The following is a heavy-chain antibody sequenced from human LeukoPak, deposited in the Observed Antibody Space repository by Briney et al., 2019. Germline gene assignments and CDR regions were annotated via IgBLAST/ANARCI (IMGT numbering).Heavy chain of an antibody. CDR1: GITLSNYG. Sequence: PGGSLRLSCAVSGITLSNYGMSWVRQAPGMGLEWVAGISGSGGRTNYADAVKGRFTISRDNAKNTLFLQMNSLRVEDTAVYFCAKRGVVIRVILVGFHKEAYYFDSWGQGALVTVSS. J-gene: IGHJ4*02. CDR3: AKRGVVIRVILVGFHKEAYYFDS. D-gene: IGHD3-22*01. CDR2: ISGSGGRT. V-gene: IGHV3-23*01.